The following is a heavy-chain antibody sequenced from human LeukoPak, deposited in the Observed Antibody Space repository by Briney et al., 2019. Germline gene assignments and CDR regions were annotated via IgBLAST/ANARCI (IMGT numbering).Heavy chain of an antibody. D-gene: IGHD2-2*01. CDR2: IKQDGSEK. Sequence: PGGSLRLSCAASGFIFSSYWMSWVRQAPGKGLEWVANIKQDGSEKYYVDSVKGRFTISRDNAKNSLYLQMNSLRVEDTTVYYCAKVFGYALPYSFDYWGQGTLVTVSS. J-gene: IGHJ4*02. CDR3: AKVFGYALPYSFDY. V-gene: IGHV3-7*01. CDR1: GFIFSSYW.